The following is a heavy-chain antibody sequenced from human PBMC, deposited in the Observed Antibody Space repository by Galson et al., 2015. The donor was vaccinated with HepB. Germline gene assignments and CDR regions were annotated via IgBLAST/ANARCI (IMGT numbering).Heavy chain of an antibody. CDR1: GYTLTELS. J-gene: IGHJ4*02. V-gene: IGHV1-24*01. D-gene: IGHD3-3*01. Sequence: SVKVSCKVSGYTLTELSMHWVRQAPGKGLEWMGGFDPEDGETIYAQKFQGRVTMTEDTSTDTAYMELSSLRSEDTAVYYCATSPFITIFGVVRADYFDYWGQGTLVTVSS. CDR3: ATSPFITIFGVVRADYFDY. CDR2: FDPEDGET.